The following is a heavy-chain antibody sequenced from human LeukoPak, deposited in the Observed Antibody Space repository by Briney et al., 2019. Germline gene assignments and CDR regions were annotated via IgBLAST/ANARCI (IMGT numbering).Heavy chain of an antibody. Sequence: SVKVSCKASGGTFSSYAISWVRQAPGQGLEWMGGIIPIFGTANYAQKFQGRVTITADESTSTAYMELSSLRSEDTAVYYCVRAYDSIRGYFDYWGQGTLVTVSS. J-gene: IGHJ4*02. D-gene: IGHD3-10*01. V-gene: IGHV1-69*01. CDR3: VRAYDSIRGYFDY. CDR2: IIPIFGTA. CDR1: GGTFSSYA.